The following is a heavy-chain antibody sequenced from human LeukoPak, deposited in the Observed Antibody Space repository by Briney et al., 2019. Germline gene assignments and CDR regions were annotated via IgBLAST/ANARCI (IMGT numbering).Heavy chain of an antibody. Sequence: SETLSLTCAVYGGSFSGYYWGWIRQPPGKGLEWIGEINHSGSTNYNPSLKSRVTISVDTSKNQFSLKLSSVTAADTAVYYCARGRKGREDFWSGYYRGGSCYFDYWGQGTLVTVSS. CDR2: INHSGST. J-gene: IGHJ4*02. D-gene: IGHD3-3*01. CDR3: ARGRKGREDFWSGYYRGGSCYFDY. CDR1: GGSFSGYY. V-gene: IGHV4-34*01.